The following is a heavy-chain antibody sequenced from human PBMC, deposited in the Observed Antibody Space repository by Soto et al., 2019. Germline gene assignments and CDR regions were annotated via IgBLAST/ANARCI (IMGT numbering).Heavy chain of an antibody. V-gene: IGHV3-64*04. J-gene: IGHJ4*02. Sequence: GGSLRLSCSASGFTFSSYAMHWVRQAPGKGLEYVSGIRGNGDPPFYADSVKGRFTISRDNSKNTLYLQMNSLRAEDTAVYYCARGHLDVVVVPAAIPTHYWGQGTLVTVSS. CDR3: ARGHLDVVVVPAAIPTHY. CDR2: IRGNGDPP. CDR1: GFTFSSYA. D-gene: IGHD2-2*01.